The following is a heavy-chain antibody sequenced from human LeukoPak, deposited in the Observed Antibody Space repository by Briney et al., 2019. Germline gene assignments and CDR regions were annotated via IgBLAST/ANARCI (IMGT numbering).Heavy chain of an antibody. Sequence: SQTLSLTCTVSGGSISSGDYYWSWIRQPPGKGLEWIGHIYYSGSTYYNPSLKSRVTISVDTSNNQFSLNLNSVTAADTAVYFCARDLSGSLYFDYWGQGVLVTVSS. CDR3: ARDLSGSLYFDY. CDR1: GGSISSGDYY. CDR2: IYYSGST. D-gene: IGHD3-10*01. J-gene: IGHJ4*02. V-gene: IGHV4-30-4*01.